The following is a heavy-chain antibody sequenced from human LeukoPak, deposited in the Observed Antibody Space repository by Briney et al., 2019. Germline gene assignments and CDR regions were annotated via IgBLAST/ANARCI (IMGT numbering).Heavy chain of an antibody. J-gene: IGHJ3*02. CDR3: ARDRDNYDILTGYFGHAFDI. D-gene: IGHD3-9*01. CDR1: GGTFSSYA. Sequence: SVKVSCKASGGTFSSYAISWVRQAPGQGLEWMGGIIPIFGTANYAQKFQGRVTITADESTSTAYMELGSLRSEDTAVYYCARDRDNYDILTGYFGHAFDIWGQGTMVTVSS. CDR2: IIPIFGTA. V-gene: IGHV1-69*01.